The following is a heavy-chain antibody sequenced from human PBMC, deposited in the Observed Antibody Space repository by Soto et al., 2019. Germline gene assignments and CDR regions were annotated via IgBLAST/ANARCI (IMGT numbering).Heavy chain of an antibody. CDR1: GYTFTSYY. CDR3: ARVITPADAFDI. J-gene: IGHJ3*02. Sequence: QVQLVQSGAEVKKPGASVKVSCKASGYTFTSYYMHWVRQAPGQGLEWMGVINPSGGGTTYAQKFQGRVTMTRDTSTSTVYMELSSLRSEDTAVYYCARVITPADAFDIWGQGTVVTVSS. V-gene: IGHV1-46*01. CDR2: INPSGGGT. D-gene: IGHD2-15*01.